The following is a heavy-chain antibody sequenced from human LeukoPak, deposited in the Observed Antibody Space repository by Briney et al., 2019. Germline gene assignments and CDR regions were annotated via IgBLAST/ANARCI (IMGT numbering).Heavy chain of an antibody. D-gene: IGHD3-9*01. CDR2: IDGDGSRT. V-gene: IGHV3-74*01. CDR3: TRDFDAATGS. CDR1: GFTFSSYW. Sequence: GGSLRLSCAASGFTFSSYWMHWVRQAPGKGLVWVSRIDGDGSRTNCADSVKGRFTISRDNAENTLYLQMNSLRVEDTAVYYCTRDFDAATGSWGQGTLVTVSS. J-gene: IGHJ5*02.